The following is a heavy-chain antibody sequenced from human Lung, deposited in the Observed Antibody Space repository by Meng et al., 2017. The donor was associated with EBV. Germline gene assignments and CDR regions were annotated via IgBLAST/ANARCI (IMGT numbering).Heavy chain of an antibody. CDR1: GGSISSGGYY. CDR3: ARGATSVFDL. J-gene: IGHJ2*01. V-gene: IGHV4-31*03. CDR2: IYYSGST. Sequence: QVPLQEWGPGLVKPSQTLSLTCTVSGGSISSGGYYWSWIRQHPGKGLEWIGYIYYSGSTYYNPSLKSRVTISADTSKNQFSLKLSSVTAADTAVYYCARGATSVFDLWGRGTLVTVSS.